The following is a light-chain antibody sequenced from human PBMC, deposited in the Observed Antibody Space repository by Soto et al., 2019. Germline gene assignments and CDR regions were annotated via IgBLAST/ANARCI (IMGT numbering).Light chain of an antibody. J-gene: IGKJ4*01. CDR1: QTISRN. CDR2: AAS. Sequence: IVLTQSPATLSVSPGERATLSCRASQTISRNLAWYQQRPGQAPRLLIYAASTRATGVPARFSGSGSGTEFTLTINSLQSEDFAVYYCQQYGSSSQATFGGGTKVEIK. V-gene: IGKV3-15*01. CDR3: QQYGSSSQAT.